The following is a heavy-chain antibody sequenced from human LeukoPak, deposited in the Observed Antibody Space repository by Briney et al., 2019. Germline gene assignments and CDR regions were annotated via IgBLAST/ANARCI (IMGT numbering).Heavy chain of an antibody. D-gene: IGHD3-22*01. CDR3: ARDKFNAPRTYDSSGYYYTSYYFDY. CDR2: ISAYNGNT. J-gene: IGHJ4*02. V-gene: IGHV1-18*01. Sequence: ASVKVSCKASGGTFSSYGISWVRQAPGQGLEWMGWISAYNGNTNYAQKLQGRVTMTTDTSTSTAYMELRSLRSDDTAVYYCARDKFNAPRTYDSSGYYYTSYYFDYWGQGTLVTVSS. CDR1: GGTFSSYG.